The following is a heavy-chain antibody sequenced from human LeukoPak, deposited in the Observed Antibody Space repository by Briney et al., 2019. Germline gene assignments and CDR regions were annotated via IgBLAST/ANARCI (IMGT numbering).Heavy chain of an antibody. V-gene: IGHV3-30*02. CDR2: IRSDGSNK. D-gene: IGHD2-15*01. J-gene: IGHJ4*02. Sequence: GGSLRLSCAGSGFSFSSYGMHWVRQAPGKGLEWMAFIRSDGSNKYYADSVKGRFTISRDNSKNTLYLQMNSLRAEDTAVYYCARDLRTRSSSWKPLDYWGQGTLVTVSS. CDR3: ARDLRTRSSSWKPLDY. CDR1: GFSFSSYG.